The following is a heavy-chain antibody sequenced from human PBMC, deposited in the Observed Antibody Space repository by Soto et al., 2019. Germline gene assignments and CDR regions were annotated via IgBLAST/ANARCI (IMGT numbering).Heavy chain of an antibody. CDR1: GFTFGAYA. CDR3: VSVPNYSDWLYDY. J-gene: IGHJ4*02. D-gene: IGHD3-9*01. V-gene: IGHV3-49*04. Sequence: PGGSLRLSCTTSGFTFGAYAMSWVRQAPGKGLEWVGFIRGKAYGATTEYAASVIGRFTISRDDSKSIAYLEMNSLKAEDTGVYYCVSVPNYSDWLYDYWGQGT. CDR2: IRGKAYGATT.